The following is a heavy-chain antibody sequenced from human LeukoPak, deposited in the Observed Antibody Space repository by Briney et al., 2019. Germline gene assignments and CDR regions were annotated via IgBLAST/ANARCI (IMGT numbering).Heavy chain of an antibody. Sequence: SETLSLTCTVSGGSIISYYWNWIRQPAGKGLEWIGRIYSSGGTNYNPSLESRLIMSVDTSKNQFSLKLTSVTAADTAVYYCARDYGSSWYVTWGQGILVTVSS. V-gene: IGHV4-4*07. CDR1: GGSIISYY. CDR2: IYSSGGT. J-gene: IGHJ4*02. D-gene: IGHD6-13*01. CDR3: ARDYGSSWYVT.